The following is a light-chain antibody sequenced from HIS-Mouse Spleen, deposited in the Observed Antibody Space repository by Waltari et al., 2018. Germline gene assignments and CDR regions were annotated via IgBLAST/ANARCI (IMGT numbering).Light chain of an antibody. V-gene: IGKV3-20*01. CDR3: QQYGSSSWT. CDR1: QSVSSSY. CDR2: GAS. Sequence: EIVLTQSPGTLSLSPGERATLPCRASQSVSSSYLAWYQQKPGQAPRLLIYGASSRATDIPDRFSGSGSGTDFTLTISRLEPEDFAVYYCQQYGSSSWTFGQGTKVEIK. J-gene: IGKJ1*01.